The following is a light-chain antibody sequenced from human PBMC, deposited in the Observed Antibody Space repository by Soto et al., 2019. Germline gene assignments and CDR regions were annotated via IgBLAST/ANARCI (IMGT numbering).Light chain of an antibody. CDR1: QSISSW. CDR3: QQYNSYSET. Sequence: DIQMTQSPSTLSASVGDRVTITCRASQSISSWLAWYQQKPGKAPKLLIYKASSLESGVPARFSGSGSGTDFTLTISRLQPDDFATYYCQQYNSYSETFGQGTKVEIK. CDR2: KAS. V-gene: IGKV1-5*03. J-gene: IGKJ1*01.